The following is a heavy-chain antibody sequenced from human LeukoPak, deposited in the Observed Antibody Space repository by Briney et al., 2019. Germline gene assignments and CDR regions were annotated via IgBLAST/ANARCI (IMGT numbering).Heavy chain of an antibody. V-gene: IGHV3-66*01. CDR2: VYSGGNT. Sequence: GGSLRLSCAASGFTVSSYYMSWVRQAPGKGLEWVSTVYSGGNTYYSDAVKGRLTISRDDSKNKLSLQMNSLRAEDTAVYYCARDRREGSQTQNYYYGMDVWGQGTTVTVSS. CDR3: ARDRREGSQTQNYYYGMDV. D-gene: IGHD3-10*01. J-gene: IGHJ6*02. CDR1: GFTVSSYY.